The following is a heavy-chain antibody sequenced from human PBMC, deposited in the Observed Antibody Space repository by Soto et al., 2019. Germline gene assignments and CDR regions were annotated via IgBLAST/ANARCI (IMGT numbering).Heavy chain of an antibody. V-gene: IGHV4-4*02. Sequence: SETLSLTCAVSSGSISSSNWWSWVRQPPGKGLEWIGEIYHSGSTNYNPSLKSRVTISVDKSKNQFSLKLSSVTAADTAVYYCARWHFWSCYYYMDVWGKGTTVTVSS. CDR2: IYHSGST. CDR1: SGSISSSNW. CDR3: ARWHFWSCYYYMDV. J-gene: IGHJ6*03. D-gene: IGHD3-3*02.